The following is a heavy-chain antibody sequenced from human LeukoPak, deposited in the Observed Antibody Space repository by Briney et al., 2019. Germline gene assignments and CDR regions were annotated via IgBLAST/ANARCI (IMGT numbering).Heavy chain of an antibody. J-gene: IGHJ3*02. D-gene: IGHD4-17*01. Sequence: ASVKVSCKASGYTFTSYYMHWVRQAPGQGLEWMGIINPSGGSTSYAQKFQGRVTMTRDTSTSTVYMELSSLRSEDTAVYYCARDQRDYGDYGSAFDIWGQGTMVTVSS. CDR3: ARDQRDYGDYGSAFDI. CDR2: INPSGGST. V-gene: IGHV1-46*01. CDR1: GYTFTSYY.